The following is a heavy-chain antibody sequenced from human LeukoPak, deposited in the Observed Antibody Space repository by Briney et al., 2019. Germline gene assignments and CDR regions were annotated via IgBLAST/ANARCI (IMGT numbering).Heavy chain of an antibody. CDR2: INPNSGGT. V-gene: IGHV1-2*02. CDR3: ARDLSWTLTGYLGYYGMDV. CDR1: GYTFTCYY. D-gene: IGHD3-9*01. J-gene: IGHJ6*02. Sequence: ASVKVSCKASGYTFTCYYMHWVRQAPGQGLEWMGLINPNSGGTNYAQKFQGRVTMTRDTSISTAYMELSRLRSDDTAVYYCARDLSWTLTGYLGYYGMDVWGQGTTVTVSS.